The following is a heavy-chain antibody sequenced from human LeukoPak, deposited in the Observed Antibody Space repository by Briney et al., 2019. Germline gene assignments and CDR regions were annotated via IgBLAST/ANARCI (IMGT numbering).Heavy chain of an antibody. Sequence: GGSLRLSCAASGFTFSSYAMSWVRQAPGKGLEWGSAISGSGGSTYYADSVKGRFTISRDNSKNTLYLQMNSLRAEDTAVYYCAKGGRDGYISYFDYWGQGTLVTVSS. D-gene: IGHD5-24*01. V-gene: IGHV3-23*01. CDR1: GFTFSSYA. CDR2: ISGSGGST. CDR3: AKGGRDGYISYFDY. J-gene: IGHJ4*02.